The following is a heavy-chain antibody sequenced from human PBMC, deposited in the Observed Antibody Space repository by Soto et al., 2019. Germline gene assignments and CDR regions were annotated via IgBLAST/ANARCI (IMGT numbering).Heavy chain of an antibody. Sequence: GTSVKVSCKTSGYSFTTYGISWVRQAPGQGLEWIGWISTHNGDTEFAQNFQGRVTMTTDTSTTTAYMELRSLRSDDTAVYYCARVPSPWGQGTLVTVSS. CDR3: ARVPSP. CDR2: ISTHNGDT. V-gene: IGHV1-18*01. CDR1: GYSFTTYG. J-gene: IGHJ5*02.